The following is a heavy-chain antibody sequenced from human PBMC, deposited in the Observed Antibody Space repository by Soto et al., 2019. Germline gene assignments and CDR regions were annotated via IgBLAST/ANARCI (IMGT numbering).Heavy chain of an antibody. J-gene: IGHJ6*02. V-gene: IGHV4-34*01. Sequence: QVQLQQWGAGLLKPSETLSLTCAVYGGSFSGYYWSWIRQPPGKGLEWIGEINHSGSTNYNPSLKSRVTISVDTSKNQFSLKRSSVTAADTAVYYCARPTRQWLGLRYYYGMDVWGQGTTVTVSS. CDR1: GGSFSGYY. D-gene: IGHD6-19*01. CDR2: INHSGST. CDR3: ARPTRQWLGLRYYYGMDV.